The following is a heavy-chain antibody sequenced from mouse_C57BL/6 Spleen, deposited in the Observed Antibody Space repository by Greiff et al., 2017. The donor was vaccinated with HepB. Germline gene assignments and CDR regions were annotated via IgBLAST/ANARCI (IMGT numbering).Heavy chain of an antibody. CDR2: ISDGGSYT. J-gene: IGHJ4*01. V-gene: IGHV5-4*03. Sequence: EVKLMESGGGLVKPGGSLKLSCAASGFTFSSYAMSWVRQTPEKRLEWVATISDGGSYTYYPDNVKGRFTISRDNAKNNLYLQMSHLKAEDTAMCYSARVDAMEYWGQGTSVTVSS. CDR1: GFTFSSYA. CDR3: ARVDAMEY.